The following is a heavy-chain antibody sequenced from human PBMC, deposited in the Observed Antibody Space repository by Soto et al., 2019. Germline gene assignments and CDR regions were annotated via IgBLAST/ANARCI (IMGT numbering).Heavy chain of an antibody. CDR1: GFTFSSYD. V-gene: IGHV3-64*01. D-gene: IGHD1-7*01. CDR3: VRRVSGNYDY. J-gene: IGHJ4*02. CDR2: IRCNGATT. Sequence: PVVSLRLSFVASGFTFSSYDMHWVRQAPGQGLEYVSSIRCNGATTYYGNSVKGRFTISRDNSKNTLYLQMYSLRADDTTLYYCVRRVSGNYDYGGQG.